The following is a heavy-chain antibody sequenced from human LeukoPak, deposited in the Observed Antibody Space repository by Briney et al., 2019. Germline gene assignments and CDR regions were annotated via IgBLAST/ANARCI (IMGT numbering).Heavy chain of an antibody. CDR2: MNPNSGNT. V-gene: IGHV1-8*03. J-gene: IGHJ3*02. CDR3: ARALGYSSSWWGADAFDI. CDR1: GYTFTSYD. Sequence: ASVKVSCKASGYTFTSYDINWVRQATGQGLEWMGWMNPNSGNTGYAQKFQGRVTITRNTSISTAYMELSSLRSEDTAVYYCARALGYSSSWWGADAFDIWGQGTMVTVSS. D-gene: IGHD6-13*01.